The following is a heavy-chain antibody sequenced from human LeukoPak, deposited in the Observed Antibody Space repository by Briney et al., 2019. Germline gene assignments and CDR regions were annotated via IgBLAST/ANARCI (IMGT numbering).Heavy chain of an antibody. Sequence: GRSLRLSCTASGFTFSSYGMHWVRQAPGKGLEWGAVLWFDGSNKYYADSVKGRLTIPRENSKSTLYLQMNSLRAEDTAVYYCAKAVAATGHYYFRMDVWGQGTTVTVCS. V-gene: IGHV3-33*06. D-gene: IGHD6-19*01. J-gene: IGHJ6*02. CDR1: GFTFSSYG. CDR3: AKAVAATGHYYFRMDV. CDR2: LWFDGSNK.